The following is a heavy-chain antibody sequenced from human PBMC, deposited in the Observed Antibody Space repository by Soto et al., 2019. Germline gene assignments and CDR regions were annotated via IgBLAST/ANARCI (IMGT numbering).Heavy chain of an antibody. D-gene: IGHD2-2*01. CDR1: GFTFSSYA. CDR2: ISSNGGST. J-gene: IGHJ5*02. V-gene: IGHV3-64*01. Sequence: EVQLVESGGGLVQPGGSLRLSCAASGFTFSSYAMHWVRQAPGKGLEYVSAISSNGGSTYYANSVKGRFTISRDNSKNTLYLQMGSLRADDMAVYYCARGATPAAISNWFDPWGQGTLVTVSS. CDR3: ARGATPAAISNWFDP.